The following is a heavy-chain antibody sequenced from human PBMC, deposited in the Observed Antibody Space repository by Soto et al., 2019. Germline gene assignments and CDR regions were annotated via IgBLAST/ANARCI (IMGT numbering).Heavy chain of an antibody. J-gene: IGHJ6*02. Sequence: ASVKVSCKASGYTFTSYVISWVRQAPGQGLEWMGWISAYNGNTNYAQKLQGRVTMTTDTSTSTAYMELRSLRSDDTAVYYCAREPPVQTITICGVVIRAYYGMDVWGQGTTVTVSS. CDR2: ISAYNGNT. D-gene: IGHD3-3*01. V-gene: IGHV1-18*04. CDR1: GYTFTSYV. CDR3: AREPPVQTITICGVVIRAYYGMDV.